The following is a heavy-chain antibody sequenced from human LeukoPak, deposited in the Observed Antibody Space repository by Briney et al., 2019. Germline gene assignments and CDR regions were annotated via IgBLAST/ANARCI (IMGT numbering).Heavy chain of an antibody. CDR3: ARGFYGAGSHFDY. J-gene: IGHJ4*02. V-gene: IGHV4-30-2*01. CDR1: GGSISSGDFP. Sequence: PSQTLSLTCAVSGGSISSGDFPWSWIRQPPGKGLEWIGYIFHTGHTSYNPSLKSRVTISVDMSKYQLSLRLTSVTAADTAAYYCARGFYGAGSHFDYWGQGTLVTVSS. CDR2: IFHTGHT. D-gene: IGHD3-10*01.